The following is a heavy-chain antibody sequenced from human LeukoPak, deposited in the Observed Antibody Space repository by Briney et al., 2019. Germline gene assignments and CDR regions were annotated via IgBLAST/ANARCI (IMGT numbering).Heavy chain of an antibody. J-gene: IGHJ4*02. CDR3: ARGPILFYDSSGPPYYFDY. CDR2: IYYSGST. V-gene: IGHV4-59*08. CDR1: GGSISSYY. Sequence: PSETLSLTCTVSGGSISSYYWSWIRQPPGKGLEWIGYIYYSGSTNYNPSLKSRVTISVDTSKNQFSLKLSSVTAADTAVYYCARGPILFYDSSGPPYYFDYWGQGTLVTVSS. D-gene: IGHD3-22*01.